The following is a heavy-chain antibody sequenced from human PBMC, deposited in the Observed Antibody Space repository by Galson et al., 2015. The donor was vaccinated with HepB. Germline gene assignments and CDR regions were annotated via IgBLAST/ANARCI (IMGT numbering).Heavy chain of an antibody. CDR2: ISYDGSNK. Sequence: SLRLSCAASGFTFSSYGMHWVRQAPGKGLEWVAVISYDGSNKYYADSVKGRFTISRDNSKNTLYLQMNSLRAEDTAVYYCAKSRRYCSGGSCLMYYFDYWGQGTLVTVSS. CDR3: AKSRRYCSGGSCLMYYFDY. D-gene: IGHD2-15*01. J-gene: IGHJ4*02. V-gene: IGHV3-30*18. CDR1: GFTFSSYG.